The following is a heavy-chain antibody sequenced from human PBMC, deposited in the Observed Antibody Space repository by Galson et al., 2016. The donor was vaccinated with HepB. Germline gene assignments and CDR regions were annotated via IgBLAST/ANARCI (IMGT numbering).Heavy chain of an antibody. J-gene: IGHJ4*02. Sequence: SWVRQAPGRGLEWIGYIYYSGSTYHSPSLKSRVTISVDTSKNQFSLKLNSVTAADTAVYYCARGSAFGGVDNWGQGTLVTVSS. D-gene: IGHD3-16*01. CDR3: ARGSAFGGVDN. V-gene: IGHV4-30-4*08. CDR2: IYYSGST.